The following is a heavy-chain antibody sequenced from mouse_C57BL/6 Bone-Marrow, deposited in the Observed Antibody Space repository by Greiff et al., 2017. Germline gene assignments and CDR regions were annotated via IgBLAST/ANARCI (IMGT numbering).Heavy chain of an antibody. CDR3: ARAVYSNYVAY. V-gene: IGHV1-19*01. J-gene: IGHJ3*01. CDR1: GYTFTDYY. CDR2: INPYNGGT. D-gene: IGHD2-5*01. Sequence: VQLQQSGPVLVKPGASVKMSCKASGYTFTDYYMNWVKQSHGKSLEWIGVINPYNGGTSYNQKFKGKATLTVDKSSSTAYMELNSLTSEDSAVYYCARAVYSNYVAYWGQGTLVTVSA.